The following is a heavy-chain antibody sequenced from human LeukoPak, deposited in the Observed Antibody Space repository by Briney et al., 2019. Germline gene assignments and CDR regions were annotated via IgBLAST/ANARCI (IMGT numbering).Heavy chain of an antibody. CDR2: INAGNGNT. CDR3: ARDQSGWYVGVDY. J-gene: IGHJ4*02. CDR1: GYTFTSYA. D-gene: IGHD6-19*01. V-gene: IGHV1-3*01. Sequence: ASVKVSCKASGYTFTSYAMHWVRQAPGQRLEWMGWINAGNGNTKYSQKFQGRVIITRDTSASTAYMELSSLRSGDTAVYYCARDQSGWYVGVDYWGQGTLVTVSS.